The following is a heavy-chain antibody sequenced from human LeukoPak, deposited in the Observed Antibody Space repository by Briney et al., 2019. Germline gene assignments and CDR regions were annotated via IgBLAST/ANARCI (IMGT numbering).Heavy chain of an antibody. V-gene: IGHV1-2*02. CDR3: AREAARGGSVDY. J-gene: IGHJ4*02. Sequence: ASVKVSCKASGYTFTGYYMHWVRQAPGQGLEWMGWINPNSGGTNYAQKFQGRVTMTRDTSISTAYMELSRLRSDDTAVYYCAREAARGGSVDYWGQGTLVTVSS. D-gene: IGHD6-6*01. CDR1: GYTFTGYY. CDR2: INPNSGGT.